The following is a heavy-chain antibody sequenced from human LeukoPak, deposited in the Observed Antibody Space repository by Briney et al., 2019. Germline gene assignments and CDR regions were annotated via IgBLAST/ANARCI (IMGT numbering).Heavy chain of an antibody. CDR2: ISGYNGNT. CDR3: ARVDTSMEDAFDI. Sequence: ASVTVSCKASGYTFISYGISWVRQAPGQGLEWMGWISGYNGNTKYAQRFQGRVTMTTDTSTDTVYMELRSLKSDDTAVYYCARVDTSMEDAFDIWGQGTMVAVSS. CDR1: GYTFISYG. J-gene: IGHJ3*02. V-gene: IGHV1-18*04. D-gene: IGHD5-18*01.